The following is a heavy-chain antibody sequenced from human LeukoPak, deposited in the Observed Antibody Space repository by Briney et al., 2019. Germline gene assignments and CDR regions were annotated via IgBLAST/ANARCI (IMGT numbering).Heavy chain of an antibody. CDR2: ISGSGGNI. V-gene: IGHV3-11*01. CDR1: GFDLSDYY. J-gene: IGHJ4*02. CDR3: ARRRDYFDY. Sequence: TGGSLRLSCVVSGFDLSDYYMSWIRQAPGKGLEWISYISGSGGNIYFADAVKGRFTMSRDNARGSLYLQMNSLRADDTAIYYCARRRDYFDYWGQGTLVTVSS.